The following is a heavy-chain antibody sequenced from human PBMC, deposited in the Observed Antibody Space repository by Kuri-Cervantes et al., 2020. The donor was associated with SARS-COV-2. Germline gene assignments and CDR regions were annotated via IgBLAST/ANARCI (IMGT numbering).Heavy chain of an antibody. CDR3: AKDLLRYSSGQSRGEIDY. D-gene: IGHD6-19*01. Sequence: GESLKISCAASGFTFSSYAMSWVRQAPGKGLEWVSGISGSGGSTYYADSVKGRFTISRDSSKNTLYLQMNSLRAEDTAVYYCAKDLLRYSSGQSRGEIDYWGQGTLVTVSS. J-gene: IGHJ4*02. CDR2: ISGSGGST. V-gene: IGHV3-23*01. CDR1: GFTFSSYA.